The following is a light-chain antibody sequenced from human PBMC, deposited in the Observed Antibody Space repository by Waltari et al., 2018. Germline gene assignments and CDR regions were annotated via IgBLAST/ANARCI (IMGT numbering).Light chain of an antibody. V-gene: IGKV3-15*01. CDR1: QYVNIH. CDR2: AAS. J-gene: IGKJ1*01. Sequence: EVVMTQSPATLSASPGERATPSCRASQYVNIHLDWDQQKPGQAPRLLIYAASTRATGVPARFSGSGAGTDFTLTISSLQSEDSAVYYCQQYNDWPRTFGLGTKVEIK. CDR3: QQYNDWPRT.